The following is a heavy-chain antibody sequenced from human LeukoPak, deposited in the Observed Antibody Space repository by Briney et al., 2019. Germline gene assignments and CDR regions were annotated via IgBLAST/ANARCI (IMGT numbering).Heavy chain of an antibody. V-gene: IGHV3-11*05. CDR1: GFXFSDYY. J-gene: IGHJ4*02. CDR2: ISSTRTSTYT. D-gene: IGHD1-26*01. Sequence: GGSLRLSCAASGFXFSDYYISWMRQAPGKGLEWVSYISSTRTSTYTHYADSVKGRFTISRDNAKNSLYLQMNSLRAEDTAVYYCARVRGSYSVDYWGQGTLVTVSS. CDR3: ARVRGSYSVDY.